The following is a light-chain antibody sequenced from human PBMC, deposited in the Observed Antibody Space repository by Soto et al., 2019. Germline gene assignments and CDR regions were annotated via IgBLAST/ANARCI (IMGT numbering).Light chain of an antibody. CDR3: QQYNNLPPT. Sequence: PGESATLSCSASERVSTNLAWYQQTPGHAPRLLIYSASRRPTDIPVRFSGSGSGAEFTLTISSLQSEDFAIYYCQQYNNLPPTFGQGTKVDIK. J-gene: IGKJ1*01. V-gene: IGKV3-15*01. CDR2: SAS. CDR1: ERVSTN.